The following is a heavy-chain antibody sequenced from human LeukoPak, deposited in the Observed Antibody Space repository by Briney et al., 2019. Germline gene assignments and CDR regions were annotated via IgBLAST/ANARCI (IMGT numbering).Heavy chain of an antibody. CDR3: TSLSPPSIY. CDR1: GFTFSGSA. D-gene: IGHD2/OR15-2a*01. CDR2: IRSKANSYAT. V-gene: IGHV3-73*01. J-gene: IGHJ4*02. Sequence: PGGSLRLSCAASGFTFSGSAMHWVRQASGKGLEWVGRIRSKANSYATAYAAWVKGRFTISRDDSKNTAYLQMNSLKTEDTAVYYCTSLSPPSIYWGQGTLVTVSS.